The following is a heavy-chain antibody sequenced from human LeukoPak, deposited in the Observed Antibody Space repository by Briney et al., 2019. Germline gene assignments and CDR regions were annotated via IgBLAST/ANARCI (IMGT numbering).Heavy chain of an antibody. V-gene: IGHV1-2*02. CDR1: GYTFAGYY. D-gene: IGHD5-12*01. CDR2: INPTTGAT. J-gene: IGHJ3*02. Sequence: ASVKVSCKSSGYTFAGYYMHWVRQAPGQGLEWMGWINPTTGATNYEHKFQGRVAMTRDTSISTAYMELTRLRPDDTGVYYCATLXXWXXGXXXXXDIWXXGTMVSVS. CDR3: ATLXXWXXGXXXXXDI.